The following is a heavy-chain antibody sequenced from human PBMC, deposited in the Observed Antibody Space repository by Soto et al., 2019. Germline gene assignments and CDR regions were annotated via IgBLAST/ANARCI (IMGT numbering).Heavy chain of an antibody. D-gene: IGHD3-22*01. V-gene: IGHV1-3*01. J-gene: IGHJ4*02. CDR1: GYTFTSCP. CDR2: INVGNSNT. CDR3: ARARYFYDSSGLDY. Sequence: GASVKLSCKASGYTFTSCPMHWVRHAPGQRLEWMGWINVGNSNTKYSQKFQGRVTISRDTSASTAYMELSSLRSEDTSVYYCARARYFYDSSGLDYWGQGALVTVSS.